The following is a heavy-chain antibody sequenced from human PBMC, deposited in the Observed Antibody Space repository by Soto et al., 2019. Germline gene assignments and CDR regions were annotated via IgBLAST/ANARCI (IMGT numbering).Heavy chain of an antibody. J-gene: IGHJ4*02. V-gene: IGHV4-39*01. CDR1: GGSISSSSYY. Sequence: QLQLQESGPGLVKPSETLSLTCTVSGGSISSSSYYWGWIRQPPGKGLEWIGSIYYSGITYYNPSLQSRVTISVDTSNNQFSLKLSSVTAADTAVYYCARHTPAISISDHWGQGTLVTVSS. CDR2: IYYSGIT. D-gene: IGHD2-15*01. CDR3: ARHTPAISISDH.